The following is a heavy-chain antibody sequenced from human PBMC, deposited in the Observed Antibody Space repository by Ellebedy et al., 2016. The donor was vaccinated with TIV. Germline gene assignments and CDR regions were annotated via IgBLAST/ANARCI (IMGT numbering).Heavy chain of an antibody. J-gene: IGHJ6*02. Sequence: GESLKISCAASGFTFSSYAMHWVRQAPGKGLEWVAVISYDGSNKYYADSVKGRFTISRDNSKNTLYLQMNSLRAEDTAVYYCARICSGGSCSYYYYYGMDVWGQGTTVTVSS. CDR2: ISYDGSNK. D-gene: IGHD2-15*01. V-gene: IGHV3-30*01. CDR3: ARICSGGSCSYYYYYGMDV. CDR1: GFTFSSYA.